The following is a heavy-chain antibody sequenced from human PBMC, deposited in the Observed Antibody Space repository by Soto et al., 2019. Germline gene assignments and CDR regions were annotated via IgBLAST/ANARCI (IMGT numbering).Heavy chain of an antibody. CDR2: INAGNGNT. D-gene: IGHD2-21*01. Sequence: ASVKVSCKASGYTFTNYAIHWVRQAPGQRPEWMGWINAGNGNTKYSQKFQGRVTITSDTSASTAYMELSGLRSEDTAVYYCATCVCPPGAGSDYYYYYAMDVWGQGTTVTVSS. CDR1: GYTFTNYA. J-gene: IGHJ6*02. V-gene: IGHV1-3*01. CDR3: ATCVCPPGAGSDYYYYYAMDV.